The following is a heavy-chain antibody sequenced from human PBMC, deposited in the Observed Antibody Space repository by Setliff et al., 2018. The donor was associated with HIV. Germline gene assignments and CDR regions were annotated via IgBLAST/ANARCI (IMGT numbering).Heavy chain of an antibody. D-gene: IGHD3-22*01. CDR1: GGTFNSYA. CDR2: IIPILGVA. J-gene: IGHJ1*01. V-gene: IGHV1-69*10. Sequence: SVKVSCKPSGGTFNSYAITWVRQAPGQGLEWMGGIIPILGVANYAQKFQGRVTITADKSTTTAYMELSSLRSEDTAVYYCARGGYYDSSGYYPFQHWGQGTLVTVSS. CDR3: ARGGYYDSSGYYPFQH.